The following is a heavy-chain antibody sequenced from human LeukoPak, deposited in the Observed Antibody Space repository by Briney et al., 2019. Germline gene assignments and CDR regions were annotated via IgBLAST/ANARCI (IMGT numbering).Heavy chain of an antibody. Sequence: GRSLRLSCAASGFSFSSYAMSWVRQAPGKGLEWVSAISGSGGSTYYADSVKGRFTISRDDTKNTLYLQMNSLSAAATAVDYSAIGRESFDYRGQGTLVTVSP. CDR2: ISGSGGST. V-gene: IGHV3-23*01. J-gene: IGHJ4*02. CDR1: GFSFSSYA. D-gene: IGHD3-10*01. CDR3: AIGRESFDY.